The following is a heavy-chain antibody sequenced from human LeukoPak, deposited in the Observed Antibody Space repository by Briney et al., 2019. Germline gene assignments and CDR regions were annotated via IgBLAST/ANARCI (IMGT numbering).Heavy chain of an antibody. CDR2: SSYSGSS. D-gene: IGHD6-13*01. Sequence: SETLSLTCSVSGGSIGTNYWSWIRQVPGKGLEWIGYSSYSGSSNYNPSLKSRVTISVDTSKTQFSLYLNSVTTADTAVYYCARSDTHHIHSSSWHFDYWGQGTLVTVSS. V-gene: IGHV4-59*01. CDR1: GGSIGTNY. J-gene: IGHJ4*02. CDR3: ARSDTHHIHSSSWHFDY.